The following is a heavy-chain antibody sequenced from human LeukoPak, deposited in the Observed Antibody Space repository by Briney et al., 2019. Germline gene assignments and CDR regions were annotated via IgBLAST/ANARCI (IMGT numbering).Heavy chain of an antibody. V-gene: IGHV3-7*01. CDR1: GFTFSSYW. Sequence: PGGSLRLSCAASGFTFSSYWMSWVRQAPGKGLEWVANIKRDGSEKYYVDSVKGRFTISRDNAKNSLYLQMDSLRAEDTAVYYCARRQWLVAGGFDYWGQGTLVTVSS. CDR2: IKRDGSEK. J-gene: IGHJ4*02. D-gene: IGHD6-19*01. CDR3: ARRQWLVAGGFDY.